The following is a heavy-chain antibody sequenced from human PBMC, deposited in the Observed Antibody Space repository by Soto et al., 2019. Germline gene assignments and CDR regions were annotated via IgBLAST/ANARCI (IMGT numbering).Heavy chain of an antibody. D-gene: IGHD3-10*01. J-gene: IGHJ1*01. CDR1: GYTFTSYG. CDR3: ARVYGSGTSAEYFQH. CDR2: ISAYNGNT. Sequence: ASVKVSCKASGYTFTSYGISWVRQAPGQGLEWMGWISAYNGNTNYAQKLQGRVTMTTDTSTSTAYMELRSLRSDDTAVYYCARVYGSGTSAEYFQHWGQGTLVTVSS. V-gene: IGHV1-18*01.